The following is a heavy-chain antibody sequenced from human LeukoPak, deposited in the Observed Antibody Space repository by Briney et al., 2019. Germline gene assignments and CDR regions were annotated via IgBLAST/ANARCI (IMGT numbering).Heavy chain of an antibody. CDR1: GFTFSSYA. J-gene: IGHJ4*02. Sequence: GGFLRLSCAASGFTFSSYAMHWVRQAPGKGLEWVAVISYDGSNKYYADSVKGRFTISRDNSKNPLYLQMNSLRAEDTAVYYCARDAYGSGSYYLDYWGQGTLVTVSS. CDR2: ISYDGSNK. D-gene: IGHD3-10*01. CDR3: ARDAYGSGSYYLDY. V-gene: IGHV3-30*01.